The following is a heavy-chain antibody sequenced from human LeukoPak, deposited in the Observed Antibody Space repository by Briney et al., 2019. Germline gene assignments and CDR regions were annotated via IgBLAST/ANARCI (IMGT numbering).Heavy chain of an antibody. CDR3: ARGHGTAAEDY. D-gene: IGHD6-13*01. J-gene: IGHJ4*02. Sequence: GGPLRLSCAVCGLPLNSYAMLGLREAPGKGLEGVAVISYDGSNKYHAHSVKGRFTIHRDNSKNTLYLQMNSLRAEDTAVYYCARGHGTAAEDYWGQGTLVTVSS. CDR2: ISYDGSNK. CDR1: GLPLNSYA. V-gene: IGHV3-30-3*01.